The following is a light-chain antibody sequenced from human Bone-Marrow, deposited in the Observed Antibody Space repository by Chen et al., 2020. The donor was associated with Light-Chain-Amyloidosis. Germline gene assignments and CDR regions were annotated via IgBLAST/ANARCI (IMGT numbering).Light chain of an antibody. Sequence: SYVLTQPSSVSVAPGQTATIACGGNNIGSTSVHWYQQTPGQAPLLVVYDDSDRPSGIPERLAGSNSGNTATLPISGVEAGDAADYYCQVWDRSSDRPVFGGGTKLTVL. J-gene: IGLJ3*02. V-gene: IGLV3-21*02. CDR3: QVWDRSSDRPV. CDR2: DDS. CDR1: NIGSTS.